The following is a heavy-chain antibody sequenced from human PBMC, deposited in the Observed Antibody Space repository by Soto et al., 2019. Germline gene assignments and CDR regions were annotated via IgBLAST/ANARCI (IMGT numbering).Heavy chain of an antibody. CDR3: VRKSPGPRAFDP. Sequence: GGSLTLSCAASGFTFNSYSRNWVRQAPGKGLAWVSAIGTDGNTYYANSVKGRFTISRDNSRTTLYLQMNSLRVEDTALYYCVRKSPGPRAFDPGAQETLAPVPP. J-gene: IGHJ4*01. V-gene: IGHV3-23*01. CDR1: GFTFNSYS. CDR2: IGTDGNT.